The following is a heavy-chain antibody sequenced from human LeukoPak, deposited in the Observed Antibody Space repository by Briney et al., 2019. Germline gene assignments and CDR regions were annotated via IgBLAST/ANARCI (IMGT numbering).Heavy chain of an antibody. Sequence: PGGSLRLSCAASGFTISSYSMNWVRQAPGKGLEWVSYISSSSSTISYADSVKGRFIISRDNAENSLYLQMNSLGAEDTAVYYCASISLRFLDYWGQGTLVTVSS. J-gene: IGHJ4*02. CDR1: GFTISSYS. CDR2: ISSSSSTI. CDR3: ASISLRFLDY. D-gene: IGHD3-3*01. V-gene: IGHV3-48*01.